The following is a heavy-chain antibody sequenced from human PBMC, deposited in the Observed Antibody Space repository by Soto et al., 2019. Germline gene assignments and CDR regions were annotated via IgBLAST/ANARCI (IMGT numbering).Heavy chain of an antibody. CDR2: ISSGSSYI. D-gene: IGHD3-22*01. CDR1: GFTFSSYI. Sequence: GGSLRLSCAASGFTFSSYIMNWVRQAPGKGLEWVSSISSGSSYIYYADSLKGRFTISRDNAKSSLYLQMNSLRAEDTAVYYCTSDSSGYYIYYYGMDVWGQGTTVTVSS. CDR3: TSDSSGYYIYYYGMDV. J-gene: IGHJ6*02. V-gene: IGHV3-21*04.